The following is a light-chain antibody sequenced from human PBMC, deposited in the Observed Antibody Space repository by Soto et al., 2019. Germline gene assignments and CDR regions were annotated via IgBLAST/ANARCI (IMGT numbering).Light chain of an antibody. J-gene: IGLJ3*02. Sequence: QSALTQPASVSGSPGQSITIPCTGTSSDIGSYDRVSWYQWHPGKAPKLIIYEDNRRPSEISNRFSGSKSGNTASLTISGLQAEDEADYYCCSYAGSNIFAVFGGGTKVTVL. CDR1: SSDIGSYDR. CDR3: CSYAGSNIFAV. CDR2: EDN. V-gene: IGLV2-23*01.